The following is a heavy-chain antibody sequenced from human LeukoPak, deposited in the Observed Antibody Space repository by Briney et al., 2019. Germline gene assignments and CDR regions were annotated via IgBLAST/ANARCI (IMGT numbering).Heavy chain of an antibody. Sequence: GGSLRLSCAASGFTFSSYGMHWVRQAPGKGLEWVAVISYDGSNKYYADSVKGRFTISRDNSKNTLYLQMNSLRAEDTAVYYCAKDRGGWLQSHLFDYWGQGTLVTVSS. CDR1: GFTFSSYG. J-gene: IGHJ4*02. V-gene: IGHV3-30*18. CDR2: ISYDGSNK. CDR3: AKDRGGWLQSHLFDY. D-gene: IGHD5-24*01.